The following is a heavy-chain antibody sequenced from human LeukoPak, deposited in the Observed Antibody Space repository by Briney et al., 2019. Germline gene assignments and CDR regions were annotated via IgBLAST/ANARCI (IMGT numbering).Heavy chain of an antibody. J-gene: IGHJ4*02. Sequence: PSETLSLTCAVYGGSFSGYYWSWIRQPPGKGLGWIGEINHSGSTNYNPSLKSRVTISVDTSKNQFSPKLSSVTAADTAVYYCARARGSYQRYYFDYWGQGTLVTVSS. CDR3: ARARGSYQRYYFDY. V-gene: IGHV4-34*01. D-gene: IGHD1-26*01. CDR2: INHSGST. CDR1: GGSFSGYY.